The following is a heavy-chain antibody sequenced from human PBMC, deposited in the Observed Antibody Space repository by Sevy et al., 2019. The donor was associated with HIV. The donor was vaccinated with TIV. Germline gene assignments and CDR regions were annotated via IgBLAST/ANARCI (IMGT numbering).Heavy chain of an antibody. CDR2: ISYDGSNK. J-gene: IGHJ4*02. Sequence: GGSLRLSCAASGFTFSAYGMHWVRQAPGKGLEWVAVISYDGSNKYYADSVKGRFTISRDNSENTLYLQMNSLRAEDTAVYYCAKDKYSNSFYDYWGQGTLVTVSS. V-gene: IGHV3-30*18. CDR3: AKDKYSNSFYDY. D-gene: IGHD6-6*01. CDR1: GFTFSAYG.